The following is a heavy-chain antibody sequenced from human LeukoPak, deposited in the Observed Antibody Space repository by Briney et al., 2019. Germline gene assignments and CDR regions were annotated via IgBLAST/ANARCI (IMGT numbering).Heavy chain of an antibody. V-gene: IGHV3-66*01. CDR2: IYSGGST. Sequence: GGSLRLSCAASGFTVSSNYMSWVRQAPGKGLEWVSVIYSGGSTYYADSVKGRFTISRDNPKNTLYLQMNSLRAEDTAVYYCARDYGYDSSGYYFEWWGQGTLVTVSS. J-gene: IGHJ4*02. CDR3: ARDYGYDSSGYYFEW. D-gene: IGHD3-22*01. CDR1: GFTVSSNY.